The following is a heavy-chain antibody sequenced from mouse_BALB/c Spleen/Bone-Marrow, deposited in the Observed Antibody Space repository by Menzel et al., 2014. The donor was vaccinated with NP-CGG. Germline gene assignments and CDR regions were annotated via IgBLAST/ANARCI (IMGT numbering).Heavy chain of an antibody. V-gene: IGHV5-6-4*01. CDR2: ISSGGHDT. D-gene: IGHD2-4*01. Sequence: EVHLVESGGGLVKPGGSLKLSCAASGFSFSSYSMSWVRQTPEKRLERVATISSGGHDTYYPDSVKGRFTISRDNAKNTLYLQMSSLKSEDTAMYYCSKDGGYDYSYYFDYWGQGTTLTVSS. CDR3: SKDGGYDYSYYFDY. J-gene: IGHJ2*01. CDR1: GFSFSSYS.